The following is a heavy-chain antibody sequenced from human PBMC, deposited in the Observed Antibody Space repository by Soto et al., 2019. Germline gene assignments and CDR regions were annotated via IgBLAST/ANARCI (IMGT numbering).Heavy chain of an antibody. V-gene: IGHV3-30*18. CDR2: ISYDGSNK. J-gene: IGHJ6*02. D-gene: IGHD3-22*01. CDR3: AKFYSSGYYPSYYYYYGMDV. CDR1: GFTFSSYG. Sequence: QVQLVESGGGVVQPGRSLRLSCAASGFTFSSYGMHWVRQAPGKGLEWVAVISYDGSNKYYADSVKGRFTISRDNSKNTLYLPMNSLRAEDTAVYYCAKFYSSGYYPSYYYYYGMDVWGQGTTVTVSS.